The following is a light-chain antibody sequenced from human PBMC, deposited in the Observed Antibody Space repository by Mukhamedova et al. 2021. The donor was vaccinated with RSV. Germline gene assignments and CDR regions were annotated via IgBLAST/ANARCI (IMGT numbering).Light chain of an antibody. Sequence: WYQRRVHGRAPNLLIYKASNLQSGVPSRFSASGSGTEFTLTIRSLQPDDFAIYYCQQYDTSPTFGPGTKVDVK. J-gene: IGKJ3*01. V-gene: IGKV1-5*03. CDR3: QQYDTSPT. CDR2: KAS.